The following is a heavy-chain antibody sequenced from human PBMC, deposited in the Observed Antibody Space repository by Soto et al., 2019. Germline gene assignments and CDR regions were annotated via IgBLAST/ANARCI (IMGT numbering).Heavy chain of an antibody. D-gene: IGHD3-10*01. J-gene: IGHJ4*02. CDR3: ATGRGGSGSLTPRVDF. Sequence: EVQLLESGGGLVQPGGSLRLSCAASGFTFNNYAMSWVRQAPGKGLEWVSAISGGGDTTSYADSVKGRFTVSRDGSKNTLYLQMNSRRAEDTAVYYCATGRGGSGSLTPRVDFWGQGTLVTVSS. CDR2: ISGGGDTT. V-gene: IGHV3-23*01. CDR1: GFTFNNYA.